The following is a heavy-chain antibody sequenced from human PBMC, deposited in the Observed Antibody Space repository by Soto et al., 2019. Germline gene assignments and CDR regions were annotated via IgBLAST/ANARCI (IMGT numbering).Heavy chain of an antibody. CDR3: AREGGDIVVVVAAQNYFDY. CDR2: INHSGST. D-gene: IGHD2-15*01. V-gene: IGHV4-34*01. CDR1: GGSFSGYY. J-gene: IGHJ4*02. Sequence: QVQLQQWGAGLLKPSETLSLTCAVYGGSFSGYYWSWIRQPPGKGLEWIGEINHSGSTNYNPSLKRWVTISGDTSKNQFSLKLSSVTGADTAVYYCAREGGDIVVVVAAQNYFDYWGQGTLVTVSS.